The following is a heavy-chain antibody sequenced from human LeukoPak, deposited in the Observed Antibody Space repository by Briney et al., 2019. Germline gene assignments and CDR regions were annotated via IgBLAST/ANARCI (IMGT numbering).Heavy chain of an antibody. Sequence: PGGSLRLSCAASGFTFSGYSMDWVRQAPGKGLEWVSSISIISNYIYYADSVKGRFTISRDNAKNSLYLQMNSLRAEDTAVYYCARGMAPTGNPNWFDPWGQGTLVTVSS. J-gene: IGHJ5*02. CDR1: GFTFSGYS. CDR2: ISIISNYI. D-gene: IGHD6-13*01. V-gene: IGHV3-21*01. CDR3: ARGMAPTGNPNWFDP.